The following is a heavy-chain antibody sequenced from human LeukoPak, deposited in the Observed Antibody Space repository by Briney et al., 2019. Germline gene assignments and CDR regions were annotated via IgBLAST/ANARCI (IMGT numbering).Heavy chain of an antibody. Sequence: PGGSLRLSCAASGFTFSSYWMSWVRQAPGKGLEWVDNIKQDGSEKYYVDSVKGRFTISRDNAKNSLYLQMNSLRAEDTAVYYCARDTVVVRDAFDIWGQGTMVSVSS. D-gene: IGHD2-15*01. CDR2: IKQDGSEK. CDR3: ARDTVVVRDAFDI. CDR1: GFTFSSYW. V-gene: IGHV3-7*01. J-gene: IGHJ3*02.